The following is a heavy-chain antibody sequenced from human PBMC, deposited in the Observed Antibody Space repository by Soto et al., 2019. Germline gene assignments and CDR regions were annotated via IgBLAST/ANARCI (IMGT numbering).Heavy chain of an antibody. Sequence: QFQLVQSGAEVKKPGASVKVSCKASGYNFTRFGISWVRQAPGHGLEWMGWMGAHSGHTRQAQKFQVRLTMNTYASTNPAYMDRRSLTSDDTALYYCGRERQQPAQEDYYQFSGRHVWGQGTTVIVSS. J-gene: IGHJ6*02. D-gene: IGHD3-22*01. CDR2: MGAHSGHT. CDR1: GYNFTRFG. CDR3: GRERQQPAQEDYYQFSGRHV. V-gene: IGHV1-18*01.